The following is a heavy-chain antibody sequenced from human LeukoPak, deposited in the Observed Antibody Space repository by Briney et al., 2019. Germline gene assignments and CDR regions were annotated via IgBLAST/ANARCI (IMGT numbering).Heavy chain of an antibody. CDR2: ISYDGSNK. D-gene: IGHD6-19*01. Sequence: PGGSLRLSCAASGFTFSSYVMHWVRQAPGKGLEWVAVISYDGSNKYYADSVKGRFTISRDNSKNTLYLQMNSLRAEDTAVYYCAKDGVLAVAGTGGGQGTLVTVSS. J-gene: IGHJ4*02. CDR3: AKDGVLAVAGTG. V-gene: IGHV3-30*18. CDR1: GFTFSSYV.